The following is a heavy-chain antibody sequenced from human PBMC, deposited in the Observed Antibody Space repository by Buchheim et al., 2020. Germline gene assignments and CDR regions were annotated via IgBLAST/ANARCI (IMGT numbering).Heavy chain of an antibody. CDR2: TDWDDDK. V-gene: IGHV2-70*15. D-gene: IGHD4-17*01. Sequence: QVTLRESGPALVKPTQTLTLTCTFSGFSLSTSGMCVSWLRQPPGKALEWLARTDWDDDKYYSTSLKTRLNISKDTSKNQVGLTMTNMDPVDTATYYCARILTTRGDYVFDYWGQGTL. CDR1: GFSLSTSGMC. CDR3: ARILTTRGDYVFDY. J-gene: IGHJ4*02.